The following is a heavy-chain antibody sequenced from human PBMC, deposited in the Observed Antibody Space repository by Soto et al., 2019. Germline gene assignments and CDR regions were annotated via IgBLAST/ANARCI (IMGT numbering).Heavy chain of an antibody. CDR1: GFTFSSYA. D-gene: IGHD3-22*01. J-gene: IGHJ3*02. V-gene: IGHV3-23*01. CDR3: AKDMSGLRVRDSSGYFFLHAFDI. Sequence: GGSLRLSCAASGFTFSSYAMSWVRQAPGKGLEWVSAISGSGGSTYYADSVKGRFTISRDNSKNTLYLQMNSLRAEDTAVYYCAKDMSGLRVRDSSGYFFLHAFDIWGQGTMVTVSS. CDR2: ISGSGGST.